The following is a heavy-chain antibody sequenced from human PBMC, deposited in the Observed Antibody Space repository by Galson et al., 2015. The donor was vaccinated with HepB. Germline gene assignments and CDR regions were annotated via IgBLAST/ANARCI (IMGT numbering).Heavy chain of an antibody. Sequence: SVKVSCKASGYSFTTYGITWVRQAPGQGLEWMGWISTYNGNTNYAQNLQGRVTLTTDTSTSTSYLELRSLRSDDTAVYYCARVAMITGAWYGPRQFDYWGQGTLVTVSA. CDR1: GYSFTTYG. V-gene: IGHV1-18*01. J-gene: IGHJ4*01. CDR3: ARVAMITGAWYGPRQFDY. CDR2: ISTYNGNT. D-gene: IGHD3-16*01.